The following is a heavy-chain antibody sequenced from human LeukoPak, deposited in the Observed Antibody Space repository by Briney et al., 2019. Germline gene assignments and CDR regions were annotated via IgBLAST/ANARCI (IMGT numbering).Heavy chain of an antibody. J-gene: IGHJ3*02. CDR2: IYTSGST. D-gene: IGHD2-15*01. CDR1: GGSISSYY. Sequence: PSETLSLTCTVSGGSISSYYWSWIRQPAGKGLEWIGRIYTSGSTNYNPSLKSRVTMSVDTSKNQFSLKLSSVTAADTAVYYCARDLSVVVADDAFDIWGQGTMVTVSS. CDR3: ARDLSVVVADDAFDI. V-gene: IGHV4-4*07.